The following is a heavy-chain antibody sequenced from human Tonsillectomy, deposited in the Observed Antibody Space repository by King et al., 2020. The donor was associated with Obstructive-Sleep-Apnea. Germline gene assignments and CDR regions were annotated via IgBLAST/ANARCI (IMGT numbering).Heavy chain of an antibody. CDR1: GFSLSTSGVG. J-gene: IGHJ4*02. CDR2: IYGDDDK. CDR3: AHVTYYYDSSGYYPHFDF. Sequence: ITLKESGPTLVKPTQTLTLTCIFSGFSLSTSGVGVGWIRQPPGKALEWLALIYGDDDKRYSPSLKSRLTITKDTSKNQVVLTMTNMDPVDTAIYYCAHVTYYYDSSGYYPHFDFWGQGTLVTVSS. V-gene: IGHV2-5*02. D-gene: IGHD3-22*01.